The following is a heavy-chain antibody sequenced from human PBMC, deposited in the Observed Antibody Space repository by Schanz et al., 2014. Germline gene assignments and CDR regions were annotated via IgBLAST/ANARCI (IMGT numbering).Heavy chain of an antibody. CDR3: AKELYSGSHYGWFDP. J-gene: IGHJ5*02. CDR1: GFTFSTYG. CDR2: ISYDGSTK. V-gene: IGHV3-30*18. Sequence: VQLVESGGGLVQPGRSLRLSCAASGFTFSTYGIHWVRQAPGKGLEWVAVISYDGSTKYYADSVKGRITISRDNSNHTLYLQMNSLRADDTAVYYCAKELYSGSHYGWFDPWGQGTLVTVSS. D-gene: IGHD1-26*01.